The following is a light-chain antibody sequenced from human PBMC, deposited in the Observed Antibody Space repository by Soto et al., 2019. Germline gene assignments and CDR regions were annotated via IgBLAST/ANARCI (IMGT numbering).Light chain of an antibody. CDR3: QQYDSSPLT. CDR1: QSVSSSY. J-gene: IGKJ4*01. V-gene: IGKV3-20*01. Sequence: IVLTQSLGTLSLSPRERPTLSCSASQSVSSSYLAWYQQKPGQAPRLLIYGASSRATGIPDRFSGSGSGTDFTLTISRPEPEDFAVYYCQQYDSSPLTFGGGTKVDIK. CDR2: GAS.